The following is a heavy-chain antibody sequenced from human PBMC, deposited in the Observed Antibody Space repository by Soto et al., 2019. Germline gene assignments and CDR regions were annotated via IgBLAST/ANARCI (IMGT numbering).Heavy chain of an antibody. V-gene: IGHV1-3*01. CDR3: AREGTYYYDSSGYSDY. D-gene: IGHD3-22*01. J-gene: IGHJ4*02. CDR2: INAGNGNT. CDR1: GYTFTSYA. Sequence: GASVKVSCKASGYTFTSYAMHWVRQAPGQRLEWMGWINAGNGNTKYSQKFQGRVTITRDTSASTAYMELSSLRSEDTAVYYCAREGTYYYDSSGYSDYWGQGTLVTVSS.